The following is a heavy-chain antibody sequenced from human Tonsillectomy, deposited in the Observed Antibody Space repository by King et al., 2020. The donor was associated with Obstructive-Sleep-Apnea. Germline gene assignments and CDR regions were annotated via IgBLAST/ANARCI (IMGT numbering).Heavy chain of an antibody. Sequence: LQLQESGPGLVKPSETLSLTCTVSGGSISSSSYYWGWMRQPPGKGLEWIGGIYYSGGNSNNPPLKSRCTISVDTSKNQFSLKLSSVTAADTAVYYCARDWPIVATDYWGQGTLVTVSS. D-gene: IGHD5-12*01. V-gene: IGHV4-39*07. CDR1: GGSISSSSYY. CDR3: ARDWPIVATDY. CDR2: IYYSGGN. J-gene: IGHJ4*02.